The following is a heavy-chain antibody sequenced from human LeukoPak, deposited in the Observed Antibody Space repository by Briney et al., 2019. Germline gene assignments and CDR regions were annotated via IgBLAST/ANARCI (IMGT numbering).Heavy chain of an antibody. V-gene: IGHV4-59*01. Sequence: PSETLSPTCTVSGGSISTYYWSWIRQPPGKGPEWIGYIHSSGSTNYNPSLKSRVTLSVDTSKNQFSLGVNSVTAADTAVYYCARQWMVRGVDDAFDIWGQGTMVTVSS. D-gene: IGHD3-10*01. CDR3: ARQWMVRGVDDAFDI. J-gene: IGHJ3*02. CDR2: IHSSGST. CDR1: GGSISTYY.